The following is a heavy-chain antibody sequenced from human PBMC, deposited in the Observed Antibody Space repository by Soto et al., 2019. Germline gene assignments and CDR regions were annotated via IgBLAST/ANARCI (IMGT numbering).Heavy chain of an antibody. J-gene: IGHJ6*02. CDR2: IIPIFGTA. CDR1: GGTFSSYA. Sequence: SVKVSCKASGGTFSSYAISWVRQAPGQGLEWMGGIIPIFGTANYAQKFQGRVTITADESTSTAYMELSSLRSEDTAVYYCARGGSATGTIFGVVIIQDYYYYYGMDVWGQGTTVTVSS. CDR3: ARGGSATGTIFGVVIIQDYYYYYGMDV. V-gene: IGHV1-69*13. D-gene: IGHD3-3*01.